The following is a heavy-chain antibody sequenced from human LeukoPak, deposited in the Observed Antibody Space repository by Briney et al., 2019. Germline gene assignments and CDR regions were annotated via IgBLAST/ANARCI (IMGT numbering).Heavy chain of an antibody. J-gene: IGHJ5*02. V-gene: IGHV3-23*01. Sequence: GGSLRLSCAASGFTFSDYYMSWVRQAPGKGLEWVSAINDDTPYYTDSVKGRFTVSRDNSKDTLYLHLNSLRAEDTAIYYCAKEHDLWHKEGNWFDTWGQGVLVTVSS. D-gene: IGHD3-3*01. CDR3: AKEHDLWHKEGNWFDT. CDR2: INDDTP. CDR1: GFTFSDYY.